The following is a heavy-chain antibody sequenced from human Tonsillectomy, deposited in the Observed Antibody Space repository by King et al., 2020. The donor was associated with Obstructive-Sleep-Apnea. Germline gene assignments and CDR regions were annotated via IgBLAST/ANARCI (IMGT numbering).Heavy chain of an antibody. CDR2: INSDGSST. D-gene: IGHD2-21*02. V-gene: IGHV3-74*01. Sequence: VQLVESGGGLVQPGGSLRLSCAASGFTFSSYWMHWVRHAPGKGLVWVSRINSDGSSTNYGDSVKGRFTISRDNAKNTLYLQMNSLGAEDTAVYYCARDSTIYCGGDCYYDYWGQGTLVTVSS. CDR3: ARDSTIYCGGDCYYDY. J-gene: IGHJ4*02. CDR1: GFTFSSYW.